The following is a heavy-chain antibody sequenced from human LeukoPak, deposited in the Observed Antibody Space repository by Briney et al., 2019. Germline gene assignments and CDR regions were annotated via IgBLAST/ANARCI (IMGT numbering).Heavy chain of an antibody. J-gene: IGHJ4*02. Sequence: GGSLRLSCSASGFTFSSYAMHWVRQAPGKGLEYVSAISSNGGGTYYADSVKGRFTISRDNSKNTLYLQMSSLRAEDTAVYYCVKDGSPDHSAFDYWGQGTLVTVFS. D-gene: IGHD1-26*01. V-gene: IGHV3-64D*06. CDR2: ISSNGGGT. CDR1: GFTFSSYA. CDR3: VKDGSPDHSAFDY.